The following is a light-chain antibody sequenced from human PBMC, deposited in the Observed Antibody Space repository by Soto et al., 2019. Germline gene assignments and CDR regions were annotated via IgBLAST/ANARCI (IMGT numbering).Light chain of an antibody. V-gene: IGKV3-11*01. Sequence: EIVLTQSPATLSLSPGERATLSCRASQSISSSLAWYQQRPGQAPRLLIYDASNRATGIPARFSGSGSGTDFTLTISSLEPEDFALYLCQQRTNWLTFGGGTRVDIK. CDR1: QSISSS. CDR2: DAS. J-gene: IGKJ4*01. CDR3: QQRTNWLT.